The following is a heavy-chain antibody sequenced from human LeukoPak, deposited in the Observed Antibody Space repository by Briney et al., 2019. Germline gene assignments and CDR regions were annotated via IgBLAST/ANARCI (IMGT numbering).Heavy chain of an antibody. CDR2: IYYSGTT. V-gene: IGHV4-59*12. J-gene: IGHJ4*02. D-gene: IGHD6-13*01. CDR3: ARGVYIAAAQYGY. CDR1: GGSISSYY. Sequence: SETLSLTCTVSGGSISSYYWSWIRQPPGKGLEWIGYIYYSGTTNYNPSLKSRVPISVDTSKTQLPLTLSSVPAADTAVYHCARGVYIAAAQYGYWGQGTLVTVSS.